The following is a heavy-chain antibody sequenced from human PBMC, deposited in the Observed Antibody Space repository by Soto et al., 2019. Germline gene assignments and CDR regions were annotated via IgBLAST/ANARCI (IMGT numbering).Heavy chain of an antibody. V-gene: IGHV3-23*01. D-gene: IGHD6-19*01. CDR2: ITGYGATT. Sequence: EAQLLESGGGLVQPGGSLRLSCSAFGFIFNNYAMSWVRQAPGKGLEWVSGITGYGATTYYAESVKGRFTISRDNSKNTLYLQMSTLTAEDTAVYYCARDPLLYDSDWYPNWFGPWGQGTLVTVSS. CDR3: ARDPLLYDSDWYPNWFGP. CDR1: GFIFNNYA. J-gene: IGHJ5*02.